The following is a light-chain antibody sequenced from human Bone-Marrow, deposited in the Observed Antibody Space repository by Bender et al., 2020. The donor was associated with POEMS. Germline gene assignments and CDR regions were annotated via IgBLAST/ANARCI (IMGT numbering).Light chain of an antibody. CDR2: EDT. CDR3: CSYTYSSTWV. V-gene: IGLV2-14*02. J-gene: IGLJ3*02. Sequence: QSAPTQPASVSGSPGQSITISCTGSNSDVGSHKLVSWYQRHPGKAPKLLISEDTERPSGVSNRFSGSKSGNTASLTISGLQADDEADYYCCSYTYSSTWVFGGGTKLTVL. CDR1: NSDVGSHKL.